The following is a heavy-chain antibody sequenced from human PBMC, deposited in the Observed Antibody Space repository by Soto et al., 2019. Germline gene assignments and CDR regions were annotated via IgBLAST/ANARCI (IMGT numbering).Heavy chain of an antibody. CDR1: GGSFSGYY. J-gene: IGHJ6*03. D-gene: IGHD2-8*01. V-gene: IGHV4-34*01. CDR3: ARILRGYYYYYYLDV. Sequence: SETLSLTCAVYGGSFSGYYWSWIRQPPGKGLEWIGEINHSGSTNYNPSLKSRVTISVDTSKNQFSLKLSSVTAADTAVYYCARILRGYYYYYYLDVWGKGTTVTVSS. CDR2: INHSGST.